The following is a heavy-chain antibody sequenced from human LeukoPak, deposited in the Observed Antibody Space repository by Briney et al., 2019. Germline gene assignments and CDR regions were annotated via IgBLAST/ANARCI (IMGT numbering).Heavy chain of an antibody. CDR3: ARGRVSSSTWYSTYYYYFYMDV. V-gene: IGHV4-59*01. CDR2: VDHTGST. CDR1: DDSITMYY. Sequence: SETLSLTCSVSDDSITMYYWTWIRQPPGKGLEWIGYVDHTGSTNFNPSLNGRVSRSRDTTNNLFSLRLRSVTAADTAVYFCARGRVSSSTWYSTYYYYFYMDVWGKGTTVTVSS. D-gene: IGHD1-1*01. J-gene: IGHJ6*03.